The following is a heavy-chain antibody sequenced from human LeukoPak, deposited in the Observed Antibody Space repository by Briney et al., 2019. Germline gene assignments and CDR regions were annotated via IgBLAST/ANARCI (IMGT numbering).Heavy chain of an antibody. CDR2: IGGSGGST. Sequence: GESLRLSCAASVFTFSSYAMSWVRQAPGKGLEWVSGIGGSGGSTYYADSVKGRFTISRDNSKDTLYLQMNSLRAEDTAVYYCAKGGEYISSSWFDYWGQPTLVTVSS. V-gene: IGHV3-23*01. D-gene: IGHD6-6*01. CDR3: AKGGEYISSSWFDY. J-gene: IGHJ4*02. CDR1: VFTFSSYA.